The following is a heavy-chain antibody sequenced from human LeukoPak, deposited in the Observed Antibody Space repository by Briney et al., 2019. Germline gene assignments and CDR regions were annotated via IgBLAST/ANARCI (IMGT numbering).Heavy chain of an antibody. J-gene: IGHJ4*01. Sequence: ASVTVSCKASGYTFNHHGISWVRQAPGQGLEWMGWISCYNGDTNYAQKLQGRVTMSADTSTSTAYMALTGLRSDDTAVYYCVRDPTNTSGRYAYFDYWGQGTLVTVSS. V-gene: IGHV1-18*01. CDR3: VRDPTNTSGRYAYFDY. CDR2: ISCYNGDT. CDR1: GYTFNHHG. D-gene: IGHD6-19*01.